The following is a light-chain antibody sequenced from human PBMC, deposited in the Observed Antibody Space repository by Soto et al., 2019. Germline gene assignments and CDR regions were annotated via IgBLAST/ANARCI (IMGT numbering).Light chain of an antibody. J-gene: IGKJ5*01. V-gene: IGKV3-20*01. CDR3: QQYGSSIT. CDR1: QSINTY. Sequence: SAATVSLYTGEGATLSYRASQSINTYLAWYQQKPGQAPRLLIYGASSRATGIPDRFSGSGSGTDFTLTINRLAPDDFAVYYSQQYGSSITFCQGTRLEI. CDR2: GAS.